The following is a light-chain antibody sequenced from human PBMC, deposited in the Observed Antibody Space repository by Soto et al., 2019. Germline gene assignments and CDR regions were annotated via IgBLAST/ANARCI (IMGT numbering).Light chain of an antibody. CDR2: DVN. CDR1: GSDVGGYNY. CDR3: CSYAGSYTYVV. Sequence: QSVLTQPRSVSGSPGQSVTISCTGTGSDVGGYNYVSWYQQHPGKAPKLMIYDVNQRPSGVPDRFSGSKSGNTASLTISGLQAADEADYYCCSYAGSYTYVVFGGGTKLTVL. J-gene: IGLJ2*01. V-gene: IGLV2-11*01.